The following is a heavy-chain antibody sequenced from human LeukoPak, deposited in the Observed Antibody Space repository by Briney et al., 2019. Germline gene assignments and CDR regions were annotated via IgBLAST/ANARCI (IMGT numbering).Heavy chain of an antibody. J-gene: IGHJ6*03. CDR1: GYTFTSYG. CDR2: ISAYNGNT. V-gene: IGHV1-18*01. Sequence: ASVKVSCKASGYTFTSYGISWVRQAPGQGLEWMGWISAYNGNTKYAQKLKGRVTITTDTSTSTAYMELRSLRSDDTAVYYCARDRGYYDSSGYFPYYYYYMDVWGKGTTVTVSS. CDR3: ARDRGYYDSSGYFPYYYYYMDV. D-gene: IGHD3-22*01.